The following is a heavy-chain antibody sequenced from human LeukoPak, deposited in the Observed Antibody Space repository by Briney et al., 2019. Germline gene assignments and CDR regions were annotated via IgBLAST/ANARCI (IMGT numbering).Heavy chain of an antibody. CDR2: IYYSGST. CDR1: GGSISSSSYY. V-gene: IGHV4-39*07. J-gene: IGHJ4*02. CDR3: ARDSEYYYYDSSGYSNYFDY. Sequence: PSETLSLTCTVSGGSISSSSYYWGWIRQPPGKGLEWIGSIYYSGSTYYNPSLKSRVTISVDTPKNQFSLKLSSVTAADTAVYYCARDSEYYYYDSSGYSNYFDYWGQGTLVTVSS. D-gene: IGHD3-22*01.